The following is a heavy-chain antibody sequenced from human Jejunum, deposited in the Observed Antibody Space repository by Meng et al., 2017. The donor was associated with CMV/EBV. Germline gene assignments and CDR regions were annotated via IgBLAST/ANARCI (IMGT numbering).Heavy chain of an antibody. V-gene: IGHV3-21*01. CDR1: GFTFSAYS. CDR2: ITSRSTYI. J-gene: IGHJ5*02. CDR3: ARAIDYGDPNWFDT. D-gene: IGHD4-17*01. Sequence: GFTFSAYSITWVRQAPGKALEWVSSITSRSTYIYYADSVKGRFTISRDNAKNSVYLQMNGLRAEDAAVYYCARAIDYGDPNWFDTWGQGTLVTVS.